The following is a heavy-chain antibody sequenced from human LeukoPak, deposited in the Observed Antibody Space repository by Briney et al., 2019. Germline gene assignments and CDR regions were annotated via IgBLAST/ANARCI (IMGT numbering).Heavy chain of an antibody. Sequence: PGGSLRLSCAVSGFSSSGYSMNWVRQAPGEGLEWVSAISGSGTYIYYADSVKGRFTISRDNAKNSLYLEMDSLRAEDTAVYYCAREGVGTRSGIAAADTPFVGFADYWGQGTLVTVSS. V-gene: IGHV3-21*01. D-gene: IGHD6-13*01. CDR1: GFSSSGYS. J-gene: IGHJ4*02. CDR3: AREGVGTRSGIAAADTPFVGFADY. CDR2: ISGSGTYI.